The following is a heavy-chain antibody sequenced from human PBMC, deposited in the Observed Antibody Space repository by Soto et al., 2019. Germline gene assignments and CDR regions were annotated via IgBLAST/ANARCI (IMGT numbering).Heavy chain of an antibody. J-gene: IGHJ6*03. CDR1: GYTFTSYD. D-gene: IGHD3-9*01. CDR2: MNPNSGNT. Sequence: QVQLVQSGAEVKKPGASVKVSCKASGYTFTSYDINWVRQATGQGLEWMGWMNPNSGNTGYAQKFQGRVTMTRNTSISTADMELSSLRAEDTAVYYCARGSSDILTGDYGRDYTYYYYYMDVWGKGTTVTVSS. CDR3: ARGSSDILTGDYGRDYTYYYYYMDV. V-gene: IGHV1-8*01.